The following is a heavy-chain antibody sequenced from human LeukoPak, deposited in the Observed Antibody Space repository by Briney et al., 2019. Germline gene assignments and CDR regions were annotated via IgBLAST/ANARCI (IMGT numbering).Heavy chain of an antibody. D-gene: IGHD5-24*01. Sequence: GESLKISCQGFGFSFTTYWIGWVRQMPGKSLEWMGLINPGNSGTRYSPSFQGQVTISADKSISTAYLQWSSLRASDTAMFYCVRGRHGYNYDFWGQGTLVTVSS. V-gene: IGHV5-51*01. CDR1: GFSFTTYW. J-gene: IGHJ4*02. CDR3: VRGRHGYNYDF. CDR2: INPGNSGT.